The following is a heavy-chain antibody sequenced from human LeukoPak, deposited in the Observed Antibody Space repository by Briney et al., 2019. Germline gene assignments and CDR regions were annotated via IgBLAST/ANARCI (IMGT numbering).Heavy chain of an antibody. CDR3: VRDLVGARGY. Sequence: PGGSLRLSCAASGFPFSIYWMHWVRQAPGRGLVWVSRINEDGSTTSYADSVKGRFTISRDNAKNTLYLQMNSLRAEDTAMYYCVRDLVGARGYWGQGTLVTVSS. J-gene: IGHJ4*02. CDR2: INEDGSTT. D-gene: IGHD1-26*01. V-gene: IGHV3-74*01. CDR1: GFPFSIYW.